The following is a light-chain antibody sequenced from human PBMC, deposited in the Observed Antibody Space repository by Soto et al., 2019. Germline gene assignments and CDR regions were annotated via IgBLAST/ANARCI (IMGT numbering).Light chain of an antibody. CDR2: AAS. J-gene: IGKJ2*01. CDR1: QILGNY. CDR3: QQSYTIPYT. Sequence: DIQMTQSPSSLPASVGDRVTLTCRASQILGNYLHWYQQKPGKAAKLLIYAASSLQSGVPSRLSGSGSWTDFTLTISSLQPEDFATYYCQQSYTIPYTFGQGTKLEIK. V-gene: IGKV1-39*01.